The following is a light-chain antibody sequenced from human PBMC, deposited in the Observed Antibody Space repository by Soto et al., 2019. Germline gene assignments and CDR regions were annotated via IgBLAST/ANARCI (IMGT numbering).Light chain of an antibody. V-gene: IGLV2-8*01. J-gene: IGLJ2*01. CDR3: RSYAGSNNVV. CDR1: SSDVGGYNY. CDR2: EVS. Sequence: QSVLTQPPSASGSPGQSVTISCTGTSSDVGGYNYVSWYQQHPGKAPKLMIYEVSKLHSGVPDLFSGSKSGNTASLTVSGLQAEDEADYSRRSYAGSNNVVFGGGTKLTVL.